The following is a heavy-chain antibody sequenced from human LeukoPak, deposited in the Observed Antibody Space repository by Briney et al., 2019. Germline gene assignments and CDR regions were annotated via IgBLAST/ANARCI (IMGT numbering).Heavy chain of an antibody. V-gene: IGHV3-73*01. D-gene: IGHD5-18*01. CDR1: GFTLSGSA. CDR3: TRLGDTAMVKDYYGMDV. J-gene: IGHJ6*02. CDR2: FRSKANSCAT. Sequence: PGGSLRLSCAASGFTLSGSAMPWVRQASGKGLGGVGRFRSKANSCATAYAASVKGRFTISRDDSKNTAYLQMNSLKTEDTAVYYCTRLGDTAMVKDYYGMDVWGQGTTVTVSS.